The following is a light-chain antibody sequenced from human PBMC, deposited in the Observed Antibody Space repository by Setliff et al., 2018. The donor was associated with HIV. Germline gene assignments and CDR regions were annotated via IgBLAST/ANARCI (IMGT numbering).Light chain of an antibody. Sequence: QSVLTQPPSVSGSPGQSIIISCTGTTSDIGTYNRVSWYQQHPGTAPKLLIYEVSKRPSGVSNRFSGSKSGNTASLAISGLQADDEADYYCCSYTSSNTIFETGTKVTVL. V-gene: IGLV2-14*02. CDR1: TSDIGTYNR. J-gene: IGLJ1*01. CDR2: EVS. CDR3: CSYTSSNTI.